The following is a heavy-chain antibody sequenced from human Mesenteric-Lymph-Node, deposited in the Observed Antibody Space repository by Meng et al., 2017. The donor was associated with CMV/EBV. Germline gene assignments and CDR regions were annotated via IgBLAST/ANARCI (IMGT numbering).Heavy chain of an antibody. V-gene: IGHV5-51*01. CDR3: ARGRIYGSGTYYNPDY. CDR1: GYSFTNYG. CDR2: IYPGNTDT. J-gene: IGHJ4*02. D-gene: IGHD3-10*01. Sequence: GYSFTNYGIGWVRQMPGKGLEWMGIIYPGNTDTGYSTSFQGQVTISADKSISTAYLQWSSLKASDTAMYYCARGRIYGSGTYYNPDYWGQGTLVTVSS.